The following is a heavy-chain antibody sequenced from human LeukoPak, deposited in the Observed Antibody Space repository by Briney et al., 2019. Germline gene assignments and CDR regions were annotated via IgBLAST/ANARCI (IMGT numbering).Heavy chain of an antibody. CDR1: GFTFSTYW. D-gene: IGHD3-10*01. CDR2: ISYDGSNK. V-gene: IGHV3-30*03. J-gene: IGHJ4*02. Sequence: GGSLRLSCAASGFTFSTYWMSWVRQAPGKGLEWVAVISYDGSNKYYADSVRGRFTISRDNSENTVYLQMNNLTSGDTAVYYCARSLTMVRGYDYWGQGTLVTVSS. CDR3: ARSLTMVRGYDY.